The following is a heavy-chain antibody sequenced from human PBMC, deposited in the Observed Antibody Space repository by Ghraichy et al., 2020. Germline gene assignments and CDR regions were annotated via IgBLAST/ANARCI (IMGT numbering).Heavy chain of an antibody. CDR2: IYYSGST. Sequence: SQTLSLPSTVSGGSISSYYWSWIRQPPGKGLEWIGYIYYSGSTNYNPSLKSRVTISVDTSKNQFSLKLSSVTAADTAVYYCARALGGDLTTSPMIQRLNYWFDPWGQGTLVTVSS. CDR1: GGSISSYY. V-gene: IGHV4-59*01. CDR3: ARALGGDLTTSPMIQRLNYWFDP. J-gene: IGHJ5*02. D-gene: IGHD4-17*01.